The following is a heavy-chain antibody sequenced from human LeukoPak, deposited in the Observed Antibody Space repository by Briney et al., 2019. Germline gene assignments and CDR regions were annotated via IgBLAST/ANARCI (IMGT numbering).Heavy chain of an antibody. V-gene: IGHV3-23*01. CDR2: ISGSGYYT. D-gene: IGHD3/OR15-3a*01. J-gene: IGHJ4*02. CDR3: AKDRYTDHVQRFLDWSERLDY. Sequence: GGSLRLSCTASGFTFSTFAMSWVRQAPGKGLEWVSGISGSGYYTYYADSVKGRFTISRDNSKNTLYLQMNSLRAEDTAVYYCAKDRYTDHVQRFLDWSERLDYWGQGTLVTVSS. CDR1: GFTFSTFA.